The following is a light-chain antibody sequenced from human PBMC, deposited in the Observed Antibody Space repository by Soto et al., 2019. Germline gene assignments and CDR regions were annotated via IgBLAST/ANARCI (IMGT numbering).Light chain of an antibody. V-gene: IGKV3-20*01. Sequence: EIVLTHSPGTLSLSPGERATLSCRASQSVSSSYLAWYQQKPGQAPRLLIYGASSRATGIPDRFSGSGSGTDFTLTISRLEPEDFAMYYCQQYGSSPWTFGPGTKVDIK. CDR3: QQYGSSPWT. CDR2: GAS. J-gene: IGKJ3*01. CDR1: QSVSSSY.